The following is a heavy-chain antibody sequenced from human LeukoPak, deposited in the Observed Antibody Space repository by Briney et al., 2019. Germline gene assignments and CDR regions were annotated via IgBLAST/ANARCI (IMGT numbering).Heavy chain of an antibody. CDR3: AKVEDGYSLNY. D-gene: IGHD5-24*01. J-gene: IGHJ4*02. CDR1: GFTFSNYG. CDR2: TRYDGRNE. Sequence: GGSLRLSCAASGFTFSNYGMHWLRQAPGKGLEWVAFTRYDGRNEYYADSVKGRFTISRDNSKNTLYLQMNSLRVEDTVMYYCAKVEDGYSLNYWGQGTLVTVSS. V-gene: IGHV3-30*02.